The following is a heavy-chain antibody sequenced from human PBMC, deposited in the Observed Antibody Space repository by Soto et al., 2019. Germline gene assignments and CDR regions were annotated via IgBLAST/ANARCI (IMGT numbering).Heavy chain of an antibody. Sequence: QVQLVESGGGVVHPGRSLRLSCAASGFTFSSYGMHWVRQAPGKGLEWVAVIWYDGSNKYYADSVKGRFTISRENSKNTLYLQMHSLRAEDKAVYYCARELYGSVSCFDYWGQGTLVTVSS. D-gene: IGHD3-10*01. CDR2: IWYDGSNK. J-gene: IGHJ4*02. CDR1: GFTFSSYG. V-gene: IGHV3-33*01. CDR3: ARELYGSVSCFDY.